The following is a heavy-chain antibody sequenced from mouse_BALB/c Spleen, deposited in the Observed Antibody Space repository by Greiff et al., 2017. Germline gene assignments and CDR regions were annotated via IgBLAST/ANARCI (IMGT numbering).Heavy chain of an antibody. CDR2: ISSGSSTI. J-gene: IGHJ3*01. V-gene: IGHV5-17*02. CDR3: AREDYASWFAY. D-gene: IGHD2-4*01. CDR1: GFTFSSFG. Sequence: EVQRVESGGGLVQPGGSRKLSCAASGFTFSSFGMHWVRQAPEKGLEWVAYISSGSSTIYYADTVKGRFTISRDNPKNTLFLQMTSLRSEDTAMYYCAREDYASWFAYWGQGTLVTVSA.